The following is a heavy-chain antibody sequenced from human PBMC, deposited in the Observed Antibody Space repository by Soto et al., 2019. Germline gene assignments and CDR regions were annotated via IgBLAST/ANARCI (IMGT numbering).Heavy chain of an antibody. CDR1: AGTFNNHS. CDR2: SIPILGRA. D-gene: IGHD2-15*01. J-gene: IGHJ4*02. V-gene: IGHV1-69*02. Sequence: HVQLVQSGTEVKKPGSSVAVSCQASAGTFNNHSLSWVRQAPGQGLEWMGRSIPILGRADYSQKFQGRLTLTVDKSTSTADMELSSLTSEDTAVYYCVIDLGYFDFWGQGTLVTVSS. CDR3: VIDLGYFDF.